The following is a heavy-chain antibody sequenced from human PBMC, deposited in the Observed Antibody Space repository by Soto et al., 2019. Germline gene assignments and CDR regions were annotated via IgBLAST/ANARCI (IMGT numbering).Heavy chain of an antibody. V-gene: IGHV3-48*03. J-gene: IGHJ3*02. CDR2: INSGGSSI. D-gene: IGHD5-12*01. Sequence: PGGSLRLSCAASGFTLSSYEMDWVRQAPGKGPEWVAYINSGGSSIYYADSVKGRSTISRDNAKNSLYLQMNSLRAEDTAVYYCAKEKSVMYSGYDAFDIWGQGTMVTVSS. CDR3: AKEKSVMYSGYDAFDI. CDR1: GFTLSSYE.